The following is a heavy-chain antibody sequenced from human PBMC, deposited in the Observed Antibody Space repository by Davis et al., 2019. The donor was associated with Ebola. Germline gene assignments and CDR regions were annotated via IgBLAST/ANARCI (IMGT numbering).Heavy chain of an antibody. CDR3: ARVHYSGSGTYVEYHYGLDV. V-gene: IGHV4-59*12. CDR2: IYYSGST. D-gene: IGHD3-10*01. Sequence: GSLRPSFTLPGGSISSYYWSWIRQLPGKGLEWIGYIYYSGSTNYNPSLKSRVTISVDTSKNQFSLKLSSVTAADTAVYYCARVHYSGSGTYVEYHYGLDVWGKGTMVTVSS. J-gene: IGHJ6*04. CDR1: GGSISSYY.